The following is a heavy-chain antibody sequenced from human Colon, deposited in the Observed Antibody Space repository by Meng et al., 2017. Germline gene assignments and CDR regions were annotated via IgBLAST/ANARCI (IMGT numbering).Heavy chain of an antibody. D-gene: IGHD1-14*01. CDR2: INAADGST. CDR1: GFTFTGYT. J-gene: IGHJ4*02. CDR3: ARGAITRTATALGW. V-gene: IGHV1-3*01. Sequence: VQFVQLGAEGKKPGAAVKLSCKTSGFTFTGYTLHWVRQAPGQSLEWMGWINAADGSTKYSQKFLDRVTITRDTSASTAYVELSSLRSEDTAVYYCARGAITRTATALGWWGQGTLVTVSS.